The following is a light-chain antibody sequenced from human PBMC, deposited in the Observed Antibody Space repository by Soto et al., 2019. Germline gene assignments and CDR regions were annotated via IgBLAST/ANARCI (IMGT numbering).Light chain of an antibody. V-gene: IGLV2-14*03. J-gene: IGLJ1*01. CDR3: ASYTTSATYV. CDR2: DVS. Sequence: QSALTQPASVSGSPGQSITISCTGTSSDVGPYNYVSWYQQHPGKAPKLMIYDVSDRPSGVSARFSGSKSGYTASLTISGLQAEDEADHYCASYTTSATYVFGTGTKLTVL. CDR1: SSDVGPYNY.